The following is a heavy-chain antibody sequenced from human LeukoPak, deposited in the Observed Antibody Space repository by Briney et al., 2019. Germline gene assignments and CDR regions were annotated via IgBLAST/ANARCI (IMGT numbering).Heavy chain of an antibody. CDR1: GGSISGYY. V-gene: IGHV4-34*01. D-gene: IGHD6-13*01. CDR2: FSHNGAT. Sequence: SETLSLTCAVYGGSISGYYWTWIRQPPGKGLEWIGVFSHNGATNYNPSLKSRVTISVDTSKNHFSLNLSSVTAADTAVYYCARGTWGSWPMGYWGQGTLVTVSS. CDR3: ARGTWGSWPMGY. J-gene: IGHJ4*02.